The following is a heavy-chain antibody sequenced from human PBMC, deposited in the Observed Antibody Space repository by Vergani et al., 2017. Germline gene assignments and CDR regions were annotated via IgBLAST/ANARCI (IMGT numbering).Heavy chain of an antibody. D-gene: IGHD3-9*01. V-gene: IGHV1-69*13. J-gene: IGHJ6*02. Sequence: QVQLVQSGAEVKKPGSSVKVSCKASGGTFSSYAISWVRQAPGQGLEWMGRIIPIFGTANYAQKFQGRVTITADESTSTAYMELSSLRSEDTAVYYCAINRGGDILSGDYRRYYSGMDVWGQGTTVTVSS. CDR3: AINRGGDILSGDYRRYYSGMDV. CDR1: GGTFSSYA. CDR2: IIPIFGTA.